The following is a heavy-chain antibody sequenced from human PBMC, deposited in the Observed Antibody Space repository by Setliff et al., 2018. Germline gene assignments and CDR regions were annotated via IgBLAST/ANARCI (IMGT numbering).Heavy chain of an antibody. CDR1: GGSISSGTNY. J-gene: IGHJ4*02. CDR2: IDPSGNT. V-gene: IGHV4-61*09. Sequence: SETLSLTCTVSGGSISSGTNYWSWIRQPAGRGLEWIGHIDPSGNTNYQPSLRTRVSISVDTSKNHFSLRLSSVTAADTAVYYCLRIRLVPHGHSWGQGTLVTVSS. D-gene: IGHD2-15*01. CDR3: LRIRLVPHGHS.